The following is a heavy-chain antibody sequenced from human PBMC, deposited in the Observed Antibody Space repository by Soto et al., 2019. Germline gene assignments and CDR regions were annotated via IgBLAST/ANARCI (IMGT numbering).Heavy chain of an antibody. CDR2: TYFRSKWYN. J-gene: IGHJ5*02. CDR1: GDSVSSNTAS. CDR3: AKGDNLGPKTGYAFDP. D-gene: IGHD5-12*01. V-gene: IGHV6-1*01. Sequence: SQTLSLTCAISGDSVSSNTASWNWIRQSPSRGLEWLGRTYFRSKWYNDYAVSVKSRIIINPDTSNNQFSLQLNSVTPEDTAVYFCAKGDNLGPKTGYAFDPWGQGIMSPSPQ.